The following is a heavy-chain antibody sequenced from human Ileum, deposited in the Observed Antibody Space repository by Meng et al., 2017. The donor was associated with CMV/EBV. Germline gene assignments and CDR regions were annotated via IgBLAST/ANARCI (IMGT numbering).Heavy chain of an antibody. D-gene: IGHD3-3*02. CDR3: ARDMSIRWFYY. V-gene: IGHV4-39*07. CDR1: GGSTPDY. J-gene: IGHJ4*02. Sequence: QLPWPESGPGLVKPPATLSLTCSVSGGSTPDYWGSIRQPPGKGLEWIGSISYSGPTYYNPSLKSRLTVSLDTSKTQFTLMLTSVTAADTAVYYCARDMSIRWFYYWGQGTLVTRLL. CDR2: ISYSGPT.